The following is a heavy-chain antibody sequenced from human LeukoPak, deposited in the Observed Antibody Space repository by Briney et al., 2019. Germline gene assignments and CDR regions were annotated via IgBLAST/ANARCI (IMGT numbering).Heavy chain of an antibody. D-gene: IGHD4-17*01. J-gene: IGHJ5*02. CDR3: ARGRGAHDYGDPYNWFDP. V-gene: IGHV4-61*02. CDR2: IYTSGST. CDR1: GGSISSGSYY. Sequence: SQTLSLTCTVSGGSISSGSYYWSWIRQPAGKGLEWIGRIYTSGSTNYNPSLKSRVTISVDTSKNQFSLKLSSVTAADTAVYYCARGRGAHDYGDPYNWFDPWGQGTLVTVSS.